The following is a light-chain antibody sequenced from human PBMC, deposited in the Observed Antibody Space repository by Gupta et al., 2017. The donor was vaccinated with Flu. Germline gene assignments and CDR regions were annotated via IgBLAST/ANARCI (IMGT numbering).Light chain of an antibody. CDR2: SNN. J-gene: IGLJ3*02. Sequence: QSVLPQPPSASGTPGQRVTISCSGSSSNIGSSTVNWYQQLPGTAPKLLIYSNNQRPSGVPDRFSGSKSGTSASLAISGLQSEDEADYYCAAWDDSLNGWVFGGGTKLTVL. CDR3: AAWDDSLNGWV. V-gene: IGLV1-44*01. CDR1: SSNIGSST.